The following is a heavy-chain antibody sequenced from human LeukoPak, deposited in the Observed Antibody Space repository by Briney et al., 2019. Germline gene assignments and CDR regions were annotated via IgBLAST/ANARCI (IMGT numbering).Heavy chain of an antibody. V-gene: IGHV1-46*01. CDR1: GYTFTSYY. J-gene: IGHJ4*02. CDR3: AREGGYYDSSGYYYEGFDY. CDR2: INPSGGST. Sequence: ASVKVSCKASGYTFTSYYMHWVRQAPGQGLEWMGIINPSGGSTSYAQKFQGRVTMTRDMSTSTVYMELSSLRSEDTAVYYCAREGGYYDSSGYYYEGFDYWGQGTLVTVSS. D-gene: IGHD3-22*01.